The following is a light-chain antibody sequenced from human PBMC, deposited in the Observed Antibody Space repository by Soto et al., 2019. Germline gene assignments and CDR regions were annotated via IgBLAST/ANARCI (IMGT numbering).Light chain of an antibody. CDR1: QSVSSSY. CDR3: QQYGSSPWT. V-gene: IGKV3-20*01. CDR2: GAS. Sequence: EIVLTQSPGTLSLSPGERATLSCRASQSVSSSYLAWYQQKPGQAPRLLIYGASSRATGIPDRFSVSGSGTDFTLTISRLEPGDFAVYYCQQYGSSPWTFGQGTKGDIK. J-gene: IGKJ1*01.